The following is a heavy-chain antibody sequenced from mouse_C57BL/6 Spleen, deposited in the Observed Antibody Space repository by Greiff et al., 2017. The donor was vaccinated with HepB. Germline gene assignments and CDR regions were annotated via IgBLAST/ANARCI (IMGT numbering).Heavy chain of an antibody. V-gene: IGHV5-17*01. Sequence: EVKVVESGGGLVKPGGSLKLSCAASGFTFSDYGMHWVRQAPEKGLEWVAYISSGSSTIYYADTVKGRFTISRDNAKNTLFLQMTSLRSEDTAMYYCARWDSNPFDYWGQGTTLTVSS. J-gene: IGHJ2*01. CDR2: ISSGSSTI. CDR3: ARWDSNPFDY. CDR1: GFTFSDYG. D-gene: IGHD2-5*01.